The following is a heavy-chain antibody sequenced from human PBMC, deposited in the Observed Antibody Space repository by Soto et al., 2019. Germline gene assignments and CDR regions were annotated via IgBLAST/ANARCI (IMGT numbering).Heavy chain of an antibody. Sequence: GGSLRLSCAASGFSFSTYSMHWVRLSPGKGLEWVSYISSSGGTKYYADSAQGRFIISRDNARNSLFLQMNSLRAEDTAVYYCARDRLVGAAPVDYWGQGTLVTVSS. V-gene: IGHV3-48*04. CDR1: GFSFSTYS. J-gene: IGHJ4*02. CDR2: ISSSGGTK. D-gene: IGHD1-26*01. CDR3: ARDRLVGAAPVDY.